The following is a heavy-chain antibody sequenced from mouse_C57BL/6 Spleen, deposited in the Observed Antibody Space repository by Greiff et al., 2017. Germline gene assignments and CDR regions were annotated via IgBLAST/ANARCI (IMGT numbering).Heavy chain of an antibody. D-gene: IGHD1-1*01. Sequence: DVQLVESGPGLVKPSQSLSLTCSVTGYSITSGYYWNWIRQFPGNKLEWMGYISYDGSNNYNPSLKNRISITRDTSKNQFFLKLNSVTTEDTATYYCARDHYYGSSGYYAMDYWGQGTSVTVSS. J-gene: IGHJ4*01. CDR1: GYSITSGYY. CDR2: ISYDGSN. CDR3: ARDHYYGSSGYYAMDY. V-gene: IGHV3-6*01.